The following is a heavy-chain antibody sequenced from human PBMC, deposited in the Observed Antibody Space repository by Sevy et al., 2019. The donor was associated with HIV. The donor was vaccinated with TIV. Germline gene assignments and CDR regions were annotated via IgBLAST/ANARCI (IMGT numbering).Heavy chain of an antibody. CDR2: ISISGADK. J-gene: IGHJ5*02. CDR3: AKALVETEDKNEFDP. CDR1: GFTLSSYA. D-gene: IGHD2-8*02. Sequence: GGSLRLSCAASGFTLSSYAMSWVRQAPGKGLEWVSSISISGADKYDADSVKGRFTISRDNSQNRLYLQMNSLRAEDTALYYCAKALVETEDKNEFDPWGQGTLVTVSS. V-gene: IGHV3-23*01.